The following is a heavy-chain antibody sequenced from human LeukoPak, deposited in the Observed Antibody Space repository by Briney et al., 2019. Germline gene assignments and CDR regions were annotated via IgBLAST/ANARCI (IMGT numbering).Heavy chain of an antibody. CDR1: GFTFSGSA. V-gene: IGHV3-73*01. J-gene: IGHJ5*02. CDR3: TRVSGVGAPLFFGVPP. Sequence: PGGSLRLSCAASGFTFSGSAMHWVRQASGKGLEWVGRIRSKANSYATAYAASVKGSFTISRDDSKNTAYLQMNSLKTEDTAVYYCTRVSGVGAPLFFGVPPWGQGTLVTVSS. CDR2: IRSKANSYAT. D-gene: IGHD3-3*01.